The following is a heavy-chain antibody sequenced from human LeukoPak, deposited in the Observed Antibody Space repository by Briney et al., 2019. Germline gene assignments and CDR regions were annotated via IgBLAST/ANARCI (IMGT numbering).Heavy chain of an antibody. J-gene: IGHJ6*02. CDR2: IYYSGST. CDR1: GGSISSYY. V-gene: IGHV4-59*08. CDR3: ARYYYYGMDV. Sequence: SETLSLTCTVSGGSISSYYWSWIRQPPGKGLEWIGYIYYSGSTNYNPSLKSRVTISVDTSKNQFSLKLSSVTAADTAVYYCARYYYYGMDVWGQGTTVTVSS.